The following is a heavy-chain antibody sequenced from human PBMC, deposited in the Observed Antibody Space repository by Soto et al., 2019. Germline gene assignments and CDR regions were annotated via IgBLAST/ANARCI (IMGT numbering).Heavy chain of an antibody. CDR1: GGTFSSYA. J-gene: IGHJ6*02. V-gene: IGHV1-69*01. CDR3: ARRGGGPQDIVVVVAATPYGMDV. CDR2: IIPIFGTA. D-gene: IGHD2-15*01. Sequence: QVQLVQSGAEVKKPGSSVKVSCKASGGTFSSYAISWVRQAPGQGLEWMGGIIPIFGTANYAQKFQGRVTITADESTSTAYMELSSLRSEDTAVYYFARRGGGPQDIVVVVAATPYGMDVWGQGTTVTVSS.